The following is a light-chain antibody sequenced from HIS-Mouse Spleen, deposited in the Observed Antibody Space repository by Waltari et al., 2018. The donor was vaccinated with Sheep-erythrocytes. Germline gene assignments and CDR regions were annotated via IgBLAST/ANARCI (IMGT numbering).Light chain of an antibody. CDR1: QSVLYSSNNKNY. V-gene: IGKV4-1*01. CDR2: WAT. J-gene: IGKJ4*01. CDR3: QQYYSTPLT. Sequence: DIVMTQSTDSLAVSLGERATINCKSSQSVLYSSNNKNYLAWYQQKPGQPPKLLIYWATTRESGVPDRCSGSGSGTDFTLTISSLQAEDVAVYYCQQYYSTPLTFGGGTKVEIK.